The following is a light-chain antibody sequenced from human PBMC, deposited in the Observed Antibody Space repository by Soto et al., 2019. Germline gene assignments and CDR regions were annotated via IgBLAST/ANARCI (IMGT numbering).Light chain of an antibody. CDR3: QQYDTYPKT. CDR1: QSITTY. J-gene: IGKJ1*01. V-gene: IGKV1-5*03. Sequence: DIQMTQSPSTLSASVGDRVTITCRASQSITTYLAWYQQKPGKAPKLLIYKASSLESGVPSRFSGSGSGTQFTLTISSLQPDDFATYYCQQYDTYPKTFGQGTKVEI. CDR2: KAS.